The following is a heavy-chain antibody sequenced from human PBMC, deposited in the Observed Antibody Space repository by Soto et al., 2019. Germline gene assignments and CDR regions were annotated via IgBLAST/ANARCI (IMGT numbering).Heavy chain of an antibody. D-gene: IGHD5-12*01. J-gene: IGHJ6*02. CDR3: ARNGEDGYNFDYYYYGMDV. CDR1: GYTFTSYG. CDR2: IRAYNGNT. V-gene: IGHV1-18*01. Sequence: ASVKVSCKASGYTFTSYGISWVRQAPGQGLEWMGWIRAYNGNTNYAQKLQGRVTMTTDTSTSTAYMELRSLRSDDTAVYYCARNGEDGYNFDYYYYGMDVWGQGTTVTVSS.